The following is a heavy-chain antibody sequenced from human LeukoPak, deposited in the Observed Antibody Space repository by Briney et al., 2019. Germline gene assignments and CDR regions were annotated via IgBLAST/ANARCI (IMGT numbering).Heavy chain of an antibody. Sequence: ASVKVSCKTSGYIFTGYYMHWVRQAPGQGLEWMGWINPNSGGTNYAQKFQGRVTMTRDTSISTAYMELSRLRSDDTAVYYCARELGSGWYLARGRLGLFDYWGQGTLVTVSS. CDR3: ARELGSGWYLARGRLGLFDY. J-gene: IGHJ4*02. D-gene: IGHD6-19*01. CDR1: GYIFTGYY. CDR2: INPNSGGT. V-gene: IGHV1-2*02.